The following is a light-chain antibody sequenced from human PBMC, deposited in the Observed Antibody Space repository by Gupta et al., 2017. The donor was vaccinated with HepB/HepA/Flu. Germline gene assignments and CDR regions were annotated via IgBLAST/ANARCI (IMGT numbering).Light chain of an antibody. Sequence: QSALTQPVSVSGSPGQSITIFCTGTSSDIGAYNYVSWHQQQHPGKAPKCMIYEVSNRPSGVSNRFSGSKSGYTASLTISGLQAEDEADYYCSSYTRSSTVVFGGGTKLTVL. J-gene: IGLJ2*01. V-gene: IGLV2-14*01. CDR3: SSYTRSSTVV. CDR2: EVS. CDR1: SSDIGAYNY.